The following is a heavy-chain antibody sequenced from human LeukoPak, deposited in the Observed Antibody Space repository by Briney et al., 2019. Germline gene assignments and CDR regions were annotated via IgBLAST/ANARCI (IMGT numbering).Heavy chain of an antibody. CDR3: ARGYSGSYYYYYYYTDV. J-gene: IGHJ6*03. CDR1: GYIFTSYA. Sequence: ASVKVSCKPSGYIFTSYAISWVRQAPGQGLEWMGWISAYSGNTDSAQKLQGRLTMTTDTSTSTAYMELRSLRSDDTAVYYCARGYSGSYYYYYYYTDVWGKGTTVTISS. D-gene: IGHD1-26*01. V-gene: IGHV1-18*01. CDR2: ISAYSGNT.